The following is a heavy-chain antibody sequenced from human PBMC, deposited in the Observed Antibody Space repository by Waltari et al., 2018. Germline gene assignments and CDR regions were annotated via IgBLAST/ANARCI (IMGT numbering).Heavy chain of an antibody. J-gene: IGHJ3*01. CDR3: GNLAR. CDR1: GGSFNDYY. Sequence: QVQIHQWGAGLLRPSETLSLTCAVSGGSFNDYYWSWIRQPPGKGLEWIGQINHSGDTYYNPSLMSRVSMAGDTSKKQVSLKLTSVTAADTAMYYCGNLARWGQGTRVTVSS. D-gene: IGHD1-1*01. V-gene: IGHV4-34*01. CDR2: INHSGDT.